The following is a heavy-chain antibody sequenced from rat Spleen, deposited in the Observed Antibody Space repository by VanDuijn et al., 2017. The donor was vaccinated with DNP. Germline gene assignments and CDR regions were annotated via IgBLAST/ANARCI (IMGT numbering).Heavy chain of an antibody. CDR3: TRSNWDLPFAY. D-gene: IGHD5-1*01. Sequence: QVQLKESGPGLVQPSQTLSLTCTVSGLSLTRYGITWVRQPPGKGLEWVGAIWSGGITDYNSGLKSRLTISRDTSNSQVFLKMNSLQSEDTAIYFCTRSNWDLPFAYWGQGTLVTVSS. V-gene: IGHV2-4*01. CDR1: GLSLTRYG. J-gene: IGHJ3*01. CDR2: IWSGGIT.